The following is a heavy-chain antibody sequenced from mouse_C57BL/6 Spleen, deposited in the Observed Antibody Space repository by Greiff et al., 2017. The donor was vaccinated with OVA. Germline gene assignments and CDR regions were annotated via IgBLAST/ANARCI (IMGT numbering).Heavy chain of an antibody. CDR3: ARVTTVVATRYAMDY. J-gene: IGHJ4*01. Sequence: EVNLVESGGGLVQPGGSLKLSCAASGFTFSDYGMAWVRQAPRKGPEWVAFISNLAYSIYYADTVTGRFTISRENAKNTLYLEMSSLRSEDTAMYYCARVTTVVATRYAMDYWGQGTSVTVSS. D-gene: IGHD1-1*01. V-gene: IGHV5-15*01. CDR2: ISNLAYSI. CDR1: GFTFSDYG.